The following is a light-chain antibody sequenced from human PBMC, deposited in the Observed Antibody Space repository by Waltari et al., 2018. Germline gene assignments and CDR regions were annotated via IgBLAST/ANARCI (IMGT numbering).Light chain of an antibody. J-gene: IGKJ4*01. CDR3: QQYNDWPLT. CDR2: ATS. V-gene: IGKV3-20*01. CDR1: QSVSSSY. Sequence: EVVLTQSPGTLSLSPGDRATLSCRASQSVSSSYLAWYQQKPGQAPRLLIYATSTRAAGIPYRFSGSGSGTDFTLTISRLEPEDFAVYYCQQYNDWPLTFGGGTKLEI.